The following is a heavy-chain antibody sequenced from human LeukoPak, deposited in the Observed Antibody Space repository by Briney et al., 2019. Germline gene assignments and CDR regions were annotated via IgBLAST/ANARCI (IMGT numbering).Heavy chain of an antibody. CDR2: IYPGDSDT. D-gene: IGHD3-3*01. CDR3: ARRPYYDFWSGYYSPFDY. Sequence: HGESLKISCKGSGYSFTNYWIGWVRQMPGKGLEGMGNIYPGDSDTSYSPSFQGQVTIAADKSITTAYLQWSRLKASDTAMYYCARRPYYDFWSGYYSPFDYWGQGTLVTVSS. J-gene: IGHJ4*02. CDR1: GYSFTNYW. V-gene: IGHV5-51*01.